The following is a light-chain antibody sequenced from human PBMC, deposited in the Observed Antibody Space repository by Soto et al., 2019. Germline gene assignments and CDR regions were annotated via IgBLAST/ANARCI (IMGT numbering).Light chain of an antibody. V-gene: IGKV3-20*01. CDR3: QHYRTSAL. CDR2: AS. Sequence: EIVLTQSPGTLSLSPGERATLSCRASQSVSDMYLAWYQQKPGQAPRLLIYASNNTTSIPYRFSGSGSGTDITLTISRLEAEDFAVYYCQHYRTSALFGPGTKVEIK. CDR1: QSVSDMY. J-gene: IGKJ3*01.